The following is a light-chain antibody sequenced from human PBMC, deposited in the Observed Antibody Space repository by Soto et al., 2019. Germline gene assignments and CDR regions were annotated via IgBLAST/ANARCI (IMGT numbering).Light chain of an antibody. J-gene: IGKJ4*01. CDR3: QQANSFPLT. V-gene: IGKV1D-12*01. CDR2: AAS. CDR1: QGISCC. Sequence: DILMTQSPSSVSASVGDRVTITCRASQGISCCLAWYQQKPGKAPKLLIYAASSLQSGVPSRFSGSGSGTDFTLAISSLQAEDFATYYCQQANSFPLTCGGGTKVEIK.